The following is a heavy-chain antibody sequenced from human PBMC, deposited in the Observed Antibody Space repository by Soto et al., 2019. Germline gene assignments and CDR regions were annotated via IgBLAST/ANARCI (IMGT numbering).Heavy chain of an antibody. CDR1: GFTFSSYG. CDR2: IWYDGSNK. Sequence: QVQLVESGGGVVQPGRSLRLSCAASGFTFSSYGMHWVRQAPGKGLEWVAVIWYDGSNKYYADSVKGRFTISRDNSENTVYLQMNSLRAEDTAVYYCASEYCSGGSCYYYGMDVWGQGTTVTVSS. D-gene: IGHD2-15*01. J-gene: IGHJ6*02. V-gene: IGHV3-33*01. CDR3: ASEYCSGGSCYYYGMDV.